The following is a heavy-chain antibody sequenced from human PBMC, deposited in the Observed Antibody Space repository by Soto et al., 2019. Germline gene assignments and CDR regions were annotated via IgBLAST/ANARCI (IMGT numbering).Heavy chain of an antibody. J-gene: IGHJ4*02. D-gene: IGHD1-26*01. CDR1: GYTFTSYG. CDR3: ARDRGSYALDY. CDR2: ISANNGNT. Sequence: QVQLVQSGAEVKKPGASVKVSCKASGYTFTSYGISWVRQAPGQGLEWMGWISANNGNTKYAQKLQGRVTMTTDSATSTAYMELGSLVSDGAAVYYCARDRGSYALDYWGQGTLVTVSS. V-gene: IGHV1-18*01.